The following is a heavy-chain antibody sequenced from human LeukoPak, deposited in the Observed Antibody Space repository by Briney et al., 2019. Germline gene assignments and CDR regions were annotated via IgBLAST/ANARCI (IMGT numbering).Heavy chain of an antibody. V-gene: IGHV4-34*01. Sequence: SETLSLTCAVYGRSFSGYYWSWIRQPPGKGLEWIGVIKHSGTTNYNPSLKSRVTISVDTSKNQLSLKLSSVTAADTAVYYCARRYYDFWSGYYPVDYWGQGTLVTVS. CDR3: ARRYYDFWSGYYPVDY. J-gene: IGHJ4*02. CDR1: GRSFSGYY. CDR2: IKHSGTT. D-gene: IGHD3-3*01.